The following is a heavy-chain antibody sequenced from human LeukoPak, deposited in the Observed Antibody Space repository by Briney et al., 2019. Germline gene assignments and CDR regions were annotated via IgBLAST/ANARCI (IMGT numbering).Heavy chain of an antibody. CDR2: ISGSGRTT. CDR1: GFTFSSYT. V-gene: IGHV3-23*01. Sequence: PGGSLSLSCVASGFTFSSYTMNWVRQAPGKGLEWVSGISGSGRTTYYADSVKGRFTISRDNSKNTLYLEMNSLRVEDTAVYYCAKEGSSTWTNYFDCWGQGILFSVSS. J-gene: IGHJ4*02. CDR3: AKEGSSTWTNYFDC. D-gene: IGHD2-2*01.